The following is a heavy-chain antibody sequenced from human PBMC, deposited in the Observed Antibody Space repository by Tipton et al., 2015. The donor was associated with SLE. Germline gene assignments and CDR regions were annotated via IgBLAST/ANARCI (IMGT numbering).Heavy chain of an antibody. CDR1: GFTFSSYW. Sequence: SLRLSCAASGFTFSSYWMSWVRQAPGKGLEWVSVIYSGGSTYYADSVKGRFTISRDNSKNTLYLQMNSLRAEDTAVYYCARGRVWQQLVYFDYWGQGTLVTVSS. CDR3: ARGRVWQQLVYFDY. CDR2: IYSGGST. V-gene: IGHV3-66*01. J-gene: IGHJ4*02. D-gene: IGHD6-13*01.